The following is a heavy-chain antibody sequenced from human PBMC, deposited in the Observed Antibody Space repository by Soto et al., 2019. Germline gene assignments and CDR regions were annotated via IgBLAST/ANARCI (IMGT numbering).Heavy chain of an antibody. CDR3: AGTTSHHWYSMEV. V-gene: IGHV6-1*01. CDR1: GDSVSSNSAA. CDR2: TYYRSRWYN. D-gene: IGHD6-13*01. J-gene: IGHJ6*04. Sequence: SPTLSLTCAISGDSVSSNSAAWKWIRQSPSGGLEWLGRTYYRSRWYNDYAVSVRSRITINPDTSKNQFSLHLNSGTPEDTAVYYCAGTTSHHWYSMEVWGKGTTVPVST.